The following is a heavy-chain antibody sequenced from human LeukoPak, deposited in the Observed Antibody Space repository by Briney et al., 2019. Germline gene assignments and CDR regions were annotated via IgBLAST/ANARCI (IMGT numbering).Heavy chain of an antibody. V-gene: IGHV1-2*02. CDR3: TSGGFDSSGYYCLDY. J-gene: IGHJ4*02. CDR1: GYTFTGYY. D-gene: IGHD3-22*01. CDR2: INPNSGGT. Sequence: ASVKVSCKASGYTFTGYYMHWVRQAPGQGLEWMGWINPNSGGTNYAQKFQGRVTMTRDTSISTAYMELSRLRSDDTAVYYWTSGGFDSSGYYCLDYWGQGTLVTVSS.